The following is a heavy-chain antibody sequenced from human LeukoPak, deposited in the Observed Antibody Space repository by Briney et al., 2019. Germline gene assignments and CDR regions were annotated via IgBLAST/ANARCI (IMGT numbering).Heavy chain of an antibody. CDR2: ISSNGGST. CDR1: GFTFSSYI. CDR3: VKDDSYYYDRTTCVA. D-gene: IGHD3-22*01. J-gene: IGHJ5*02. Sequence: PGESLRLSCSASGFTFSSYIMHWVRQAPGKGLEYVSAISSNGGSTYYADSVKGRFTISRDNSKNTLYLQMSSLRGEDTAVYYCVKDDSYYYDRTTCVAWGQGTLVTVSS. V-gene: IGHV3-64D*06.